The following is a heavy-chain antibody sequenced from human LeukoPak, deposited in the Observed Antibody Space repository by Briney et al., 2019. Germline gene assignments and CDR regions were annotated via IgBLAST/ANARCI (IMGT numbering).Heavy chain of an antibody. CDR2: IIPIFGTA. J-gene: IGHJ1*01. Sequence: GASVKVSCKASGGTFSSYAISWVRRAPGQGLEWMGGIIPIFGTANYAQKFQGRVTITADESTSTAYMELSSLRSEDTAVYYCASPPSGQQLGGSKYFQHWGQGTLVTVSS. CDR1: GGTFSSYA. D-gene: IGHD6-13*01. V-gene: IGHV1-69*13. CDR3: ASPPSGQQLGGSKYFQH.